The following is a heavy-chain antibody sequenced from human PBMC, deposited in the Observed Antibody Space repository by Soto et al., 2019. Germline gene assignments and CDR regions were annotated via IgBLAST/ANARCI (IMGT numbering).Heavy chain of an antibody. CDR1: GVSISSNYY. J-gene: IGHJ4*02. D-gene: IGHD6-19*01. CDR2: ISHIGSV. Sequence: QVLLQESGPGLVQPSGTLSLSCAVSGVSISSNYYWGWVRQSPGKGLEWLGDISHIGSVNYSPSLMSRLTISMDSSENQFSLKLNSVTPADTAVYYCVRSFGWYAIDYWGQGTLVIVSS. CDR3: VRSFGWYAIDY. V-gene: IGHV4-4*02.